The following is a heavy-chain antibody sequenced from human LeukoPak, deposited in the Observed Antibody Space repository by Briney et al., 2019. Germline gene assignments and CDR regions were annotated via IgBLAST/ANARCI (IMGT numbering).Heavy chain of an antibody. J-gene: IGHJ4*02. CDR2: IYYSGST. CDR3: ARVEDILTGPVN. CDR1: GGSISSYY. V-gene: IGHV4-59*01. Sequence: SETLSLTCTVSGGSISSYYWSWLRQPPGKGLEWIGYIYYSGSTNYNPSLKSRVTISADTSKNQFSLNLSSVTAADTAVYYCARVEDILTGPVNWGQGTLVTVSS. D-gene: IGHD3-9*01.